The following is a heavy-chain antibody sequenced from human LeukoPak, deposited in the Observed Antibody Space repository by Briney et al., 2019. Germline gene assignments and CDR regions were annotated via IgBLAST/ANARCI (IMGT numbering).Heavy chain of an antibody. D-gene: IGHD3-3*01. CDR3: ARLLSVPYYYYYMDV. V-gene: IGHV5-51*01. J-gene: IGHJ6*03. Sequence: GESLKTSCKGSGYSFTSYWIGWVRQMPGKGLEWMGIIYPGDSDTRYSPSFQGQVTISADKSISAAYLQWSSLKASDTAMYYCARLLSVPYYYYYMDVWGKGTTVTVSS. CDR2: IYPGDSDT. CDR1: GYSFTSYW.